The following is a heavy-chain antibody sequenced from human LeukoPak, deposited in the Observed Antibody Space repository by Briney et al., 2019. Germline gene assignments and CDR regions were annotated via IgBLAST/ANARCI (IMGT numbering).Heavy chain of an antibody. CDR2: IYYSGTT. J-gene: IGHJ4*02. Sequence: SETLSLTCTVSGGSISSGDYYWSWIRQPPGKGLEWIGYIYYSGTTYYNPSLKSRVTISVDTSKNQFSLKLSSVTAADTAVYYCARVKYQLLLGGFDYWGQGTLVTVSS. CDR1: GGSISSGDYY. CDR3: ARVKYQLLLGGFDY. D-gene: IGHD2-2*01. V-gene: IGHV4-30-4*08.